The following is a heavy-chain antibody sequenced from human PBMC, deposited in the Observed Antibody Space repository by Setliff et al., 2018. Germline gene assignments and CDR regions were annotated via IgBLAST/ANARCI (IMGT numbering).Heavy chain of an antibody. V-gene: IGHV1-2*02. CDR2: INPNTGGT. CDR1: GYTFTGYY. J-gene: IGHJ6*03. D-gene: IGHD2-2*01. CDR3: ARDLSPCSTTGCYGTLYYYYYMDV. Sequence: ASVKVSCKASGYTFTGYYMHWVRQAPGQGLEWMGWINPNTGGTNYAQKFQGRVTMTSDTSTSTVYMELSSLGSEDTALYYCARDLSPCSTTGCYGTLYYYYYMDVWGKGTTVTVSS.